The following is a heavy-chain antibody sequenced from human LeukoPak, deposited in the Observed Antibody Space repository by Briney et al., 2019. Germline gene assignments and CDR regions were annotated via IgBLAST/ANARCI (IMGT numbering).Heavy chain of an antibody. CDR3: AKELWFGELLFAAFDY. D-gene: IGHD3-10*01. J-gene: IGHJ4*02. V-gene: IGHV3-23*01. Sequence: GGSLRLSCAASGFTFSSYAMSWVRQAPGKGLEWVSVMSGSGGSTYYADSVKGRFTISRDISKNTLYLQMNSLRAEDTAVYYCAKELWFGELLFAAFDYWGQGTLVTVSS. CDR2: MSGSGGST. CDR1: GFTFSSYA.